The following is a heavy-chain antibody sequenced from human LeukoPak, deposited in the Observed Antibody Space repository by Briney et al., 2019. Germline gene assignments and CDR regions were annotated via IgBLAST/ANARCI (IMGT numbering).Heavy chain of an antibody. CDR3: ARLFDY. CDR1: GGSISNDIYY. Sequence: SETLSLTCSVSGGSISNDIYYWGWIRQPPGKGLEWIGTIHYSGSTYDNPSLKSRVTMSLDTSKNQFSLKLNSVTAADMAVYYCARLFDYWGQGALVTVSS. V-gene: IGHV4-39*07. CDR2: IHYSGST. J-gene: IGHJ4*01.